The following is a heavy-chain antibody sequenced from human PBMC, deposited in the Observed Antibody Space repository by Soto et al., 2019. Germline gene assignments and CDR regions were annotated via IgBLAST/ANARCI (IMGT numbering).Heavy chain of an antibody. J-gene: IGHJ6*02. CDR3: ANPGLNYGGNPVSPHLYYYYGMDV. D-gene: IGHD4-17*01. CDR2: ISGSGGST. CDR1: GFTFNNYA. V-gene: IGHV3-23*01. Sequence: GGSLRLSCAASGFTFNNYAMSWVRQAPGKGLEWVSAISGSGGSTYYADSVKGRFTISRDNSKNTLYLQMNSLRAEDTAVYYCANPGLNYGGNPVSPHLYYYYGMDVWGQGTTVTVSS.